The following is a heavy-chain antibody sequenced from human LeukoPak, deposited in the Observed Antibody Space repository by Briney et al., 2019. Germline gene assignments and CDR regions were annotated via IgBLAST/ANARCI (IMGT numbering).Heavy chain of an antibody. Sequence: GGSLRLSCAASEFIVSSDYMSWVRQAPGKGLEWVSVIYSGGSTFYADSVKGRFTISRDKSKNTLYLQMNSLGADDTAVYYCARDSSGWYYFDYWGQGSLVTVSS. D-gene: IGHD6-19*01. CDR3: ARDSSGWYYFDY. V-gene: IGHV3-66*02. J-gene: IGHJ4*02. CDR1: EFIVSSDY. CDR2: IYSGGST.